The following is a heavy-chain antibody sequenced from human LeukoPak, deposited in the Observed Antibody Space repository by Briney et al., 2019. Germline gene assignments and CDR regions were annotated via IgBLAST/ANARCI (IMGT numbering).Heavy chain of an antibody. V-gene: IGHV4-39*07. CDR1: GGSISSSSYY. D-gene: IGHD5-18*01. CDR2: IYYSGST. J-gene: IGHJ5*02. CDR3: ARVSAMVPTGGFDP. Sequence: PSETLSLTCTVSGGSISSSSYYWGWIRQPPGKGLEWIGSIYYSGSTYYNPSLKSRVTISVDTSKNQFSLKLSSVTAADTAVYYCARVSAMVPTGGFDPWGQGTLVTVSS.